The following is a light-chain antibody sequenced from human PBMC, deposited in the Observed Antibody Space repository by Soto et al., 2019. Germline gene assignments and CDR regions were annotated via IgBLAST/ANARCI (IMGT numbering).Light chain of an antibody. CDR3: QQYGTSPWT. J-gene: IGKJ1*01. Sequence: DIVLTQSPGTLSLSPGERATLSCRASQSVSSSYLAWYQQKPGQAPRLLIYGASSRATGIPDRFSGSGSGTEFTLTISRLEPEDFALYYCQQYGTSPWTFGQGTKVDIK. V-gene: IGKV3-20*01. CDR1: QSVSSSY. CDR2: GAS.